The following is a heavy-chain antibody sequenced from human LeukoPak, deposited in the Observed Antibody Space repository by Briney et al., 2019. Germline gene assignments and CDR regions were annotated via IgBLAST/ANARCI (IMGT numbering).Heavy chain of an antibody. CDR3: ARGGSRTNIVVVVAATISFDY. D-gene: IGHD2-15*01. CDR2: INHSGST. Sequence: SETLSLTCAVYGGSFSGYYWSWIRQPPGKGLEWIGEINHSGSTNYNPSLKSRVTISVDTSKNQFSLKLSSVTAADTAVYYCARGGSRTNIVVVVAATISFDYWGQGTLVTVSS. V-gene: IGHV4-34*01. J-gene: IGHJ4*02. CDR1: GGSFSGYY.